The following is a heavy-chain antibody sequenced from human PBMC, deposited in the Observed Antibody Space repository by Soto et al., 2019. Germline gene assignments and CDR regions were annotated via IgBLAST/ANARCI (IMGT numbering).Heavy chain of an antibody. J-gene: IGHJ5*02. V-gene: IGHV4-31*03. CDR1: GGSISSDRYY. Sequence: SETLSLTRTVSGGSISSDRYYWSWIRQHPGKGLEWIGYIYYSGSTHYNPSLKSRVSISVDTSKNQFSLKLSSVTAADTAVYYCARVGRTEDWFDPWGQGTLVTVSS. CDR3: ARVGRTEDWFDP. CDR2: IYYSGST.